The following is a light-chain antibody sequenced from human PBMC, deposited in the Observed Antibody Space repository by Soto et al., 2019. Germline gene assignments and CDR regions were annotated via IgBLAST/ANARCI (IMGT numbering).Light chain of an antibody. CDR2: WAS. V-gene: IGKV4-1*01. CDR3: QQYYSLYT. Sequence: IVMIQSPESLAVSLGERATFNCKSSQSLLYTSDNRNYLAWYQKKPGQPPKLLLHWASNRAPGVPDRFSGSGSGTDFTLTSSSVQAEDVAVYYCQQYYSLYTFGQGTRLEI. J-gene: IGKJ2*01. CDR1: QSLLYTSDNRNY.